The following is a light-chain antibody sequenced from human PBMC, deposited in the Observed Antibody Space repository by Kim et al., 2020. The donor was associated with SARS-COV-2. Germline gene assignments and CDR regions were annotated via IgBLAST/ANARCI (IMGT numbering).Light chain of an antibody. CDR1: QSVSSSY. V-gene: IGKV3-20*01. Sequence: EIVLTQSPGTLSLSPGERATLSCRASQSVSSSYLAWYQQKPGQAPRLLNYGASSRATGIPDRFSGSGSGTDFTLTISRLEPEDFAVYYCQQYGRSSTFGGGTKVDIK. CDR2: GAS. CDR3: QQYGRSST. J-gene: IGKJ4*01.